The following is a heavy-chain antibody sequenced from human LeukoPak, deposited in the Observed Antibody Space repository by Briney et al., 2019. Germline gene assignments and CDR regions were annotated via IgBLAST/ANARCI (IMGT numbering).Heavy chain of an antibody. J-gene: IGHJ4*02. CDR3: AKGRSIVGATRVDY. CDR2: ISGSGGST. Sequence: GGSLRLSCAASGFTFSSYAMSWVRQAPGKGLEWVSAISGSGGSTYYADSVKGRFTISRDNSKNTLYLQMNSLRAEDTAVYYRAKGRSIVGATRVDYWGQGTLVTVSS. V-gene: IGHV3-23*01. D-gene: IGHD1-26*01. CDR1: GFTFSSYA.